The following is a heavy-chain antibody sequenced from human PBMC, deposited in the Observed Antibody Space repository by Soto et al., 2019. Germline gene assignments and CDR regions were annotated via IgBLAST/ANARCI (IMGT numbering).Heavy chain of an antibody. Sequence: EVQLVESGGGLVKPGGSLRLSCAASGFTFSSYSMNWVRQAPGKGLEWVSSISSSSSYIYYADSVKGRFTISRDNAKNSLYLQMNSLRAEDTAVYYCARVGWGGYYFDYWGQGTLVAVSS. CDR1: GFTFSSYS. CDR3: ARVGWGGYYFDY. D-gene: IGHD3-16*01. J-gene: IGHJ4*02. V-gene: IGHV3-21*01. CDR2: ISSSSSYI.